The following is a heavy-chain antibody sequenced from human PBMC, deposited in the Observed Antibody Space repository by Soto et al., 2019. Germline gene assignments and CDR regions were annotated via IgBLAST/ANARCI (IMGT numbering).Heavy chain of an antibody. CDR2: IYPGDSDT. CDR3: ASSLEYSSSSRYYYYGMDV. CDR1: GYSFTSYW. Sequence: GASLKISCKGSGYSFTSYWIGWVRQMPGKGLEWMGIIYPGDSDTRYSPSFQGQVTISADKSISTAYLQWSSLKASDTAMYYCASSLEYSSSSRYYYYGMDVWGQGTTVTV. D-gene: IGHD6-6*01. V-gene: IGHV5-51*01. J-gene: IGHJ6*02.